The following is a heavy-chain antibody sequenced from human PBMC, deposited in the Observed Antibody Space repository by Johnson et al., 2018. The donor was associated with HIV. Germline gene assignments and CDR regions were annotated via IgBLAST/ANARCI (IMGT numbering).Heavy chain of an antibody. J-gene: IGHJ3*02. D-gene: IGHD6-13*01. CDR2: ISGSGGSI. CDR1: GFTFSSYA. CDR3: ARSGTAVDGYSSSLGDAFDI. Sequence: VQLVESGGGLVQPGGSLRLSCAASGFTFSSYAMSWVRQAPGKGLEWVSAISGSGGSIGYADSVKGRFTISRDNAKNSLYLQMNSLRAEDTAVYYCARSGTAVDGYSSSLGDAFDIWGQGTMVTVSS. V-gene: IGHV3-23*04.